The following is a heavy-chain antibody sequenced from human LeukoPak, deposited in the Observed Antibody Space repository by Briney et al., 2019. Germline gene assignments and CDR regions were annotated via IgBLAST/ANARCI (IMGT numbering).Heavy chain of an antibody. CDR1: GFTFRNYW. J-gene: IGHJ4*02. V-gene: IGHV3-7*01. D-gene: IGHD3-3*01. CDR2: IKQDGSEK. Sequence: PGGSLRLSCAASGFTFRNYWMSWVRQAPGKGLEWVANIKQDGSEKYYVDSVKGRFTISRDNAKNSLYLQMNSLRAEDTAVYYCASNDFWSGYRRYFDYWGQGTLVTVSS. CDR3: ASNDFWSGYRRYFDY.